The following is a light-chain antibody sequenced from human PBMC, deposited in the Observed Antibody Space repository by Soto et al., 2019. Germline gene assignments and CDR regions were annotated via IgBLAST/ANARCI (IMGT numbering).Light chain of an antibody. CDR3: LQYISYSWA. Sequence: VQLTQSPSSLSASVGGRVTITCMASQGIRSALGWYQQKPGKVPKLLIYAASTWHSGVPARFSGSGSGTDFTLTISSLQSEDFAIYYCLQYISYSWAFGQGTKVDIK. CDR2: AAS. J-gene: IGKJ1*01. CDR1: QGIRSA. V-gene: IGKV1-13*02.